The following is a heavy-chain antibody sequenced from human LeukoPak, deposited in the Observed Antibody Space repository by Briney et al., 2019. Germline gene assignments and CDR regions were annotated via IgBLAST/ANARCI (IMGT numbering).Heavy chain of an antibody. Sequence: PGGSLRLSCAASGFTFSNAWMSWVRQAPGKGLEWVGRIKSKTDGGTTDYAAPVKGRFTISRDDSKNTLYLQMNSLKTEDTAVYYCTTDRMVLLWFGELSDDASDIWGQGTMVTVSS. CDR3: TTDRMVLLWFGELSDDASDI. CDR1: GFTFSNAW. CDR2: IKSKTDGGTT. D-gene: IGHD3-10*01. J-gene: IGHJ3*02. V-gene: IGHV3-15*01.